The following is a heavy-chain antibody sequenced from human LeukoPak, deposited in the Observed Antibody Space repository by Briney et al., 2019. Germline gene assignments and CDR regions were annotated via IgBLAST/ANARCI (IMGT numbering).Heavy chain of an antibody. CDR2: IKQDGSEK. Sequence: GGSLRLSCAASGFTFRTYEMNWVRQAPGKGLEWVANIKQDGSEKYYVDSVKGRFTISRDNAKNSLYLQMNSLRAEDTAVYYCAREGLYYYDSSGYFDYWGQGTLVTVSS. CDR3: AREGLYYYDSSGYFDY. V-gene: IGHV3-7*01. D-gene: IGHD3-22*01. CDR1: GFTFRTYE. J-gene: IGHJ4*02.